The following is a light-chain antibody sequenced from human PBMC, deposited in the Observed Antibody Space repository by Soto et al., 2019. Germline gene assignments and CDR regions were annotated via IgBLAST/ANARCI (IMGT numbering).Light chain of an antibody. CDR2: EVS. V-gene: IGLV2-8*01. CDR1: SSDVGGYNY. CDR3: SSYAGSNNLV. Sequence: QSVLTQPPSASGSPGQSVTISCTGTSSDVGGYNYVSWYQQHPGKAPKLMIYEVSKRPSGVPDRFSGSKSSNTASLTVSGLQAEYEADYYCSSYAGSNNLVFGGGTRLTVL. J-gene: IGLJ3*02.